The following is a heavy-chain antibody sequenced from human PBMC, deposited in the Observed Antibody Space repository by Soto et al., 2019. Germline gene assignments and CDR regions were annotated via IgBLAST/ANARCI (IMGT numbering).Heavy chain of an antibody. CDR2: IKDDGIAK. J-gene: IGHJ4*02. V-gene: IGHV3-7*01. Sequence: EVQLVESGGGLVQPGGSLRLSCAASGFTFSKNWMGWVRQTPEKGLEWVANIKDDGIAKYYVDSVKGRFTIPRDNAMNAVYLQMNGLSAEGGAVYECATHGDAFFDYLGQGTRVTVSS. D-gene: IGHD4-17*01. CDR1: GFTFSKNW. CDR3: ATHGDAFFDY.